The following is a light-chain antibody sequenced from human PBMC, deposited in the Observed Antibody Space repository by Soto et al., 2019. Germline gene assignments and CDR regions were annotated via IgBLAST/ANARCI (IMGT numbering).Light chain of an antibody. CDR3: QQYGSSPT. V-gene: IGKV3-20*01. CDR1: QSVSSSY. CDR2: DAS. Sequence: EIVLTQSPGTLSLSPGDRATLSCRASQSVSSSYLAWYQQKPGQAPRLLIYDASSRAPGIPDRFSGSGSGTDFVLTISRLEPEDFAVYYCQQYGSSPTLGQGTNLEIK. J-gene: IGKJ2*01.